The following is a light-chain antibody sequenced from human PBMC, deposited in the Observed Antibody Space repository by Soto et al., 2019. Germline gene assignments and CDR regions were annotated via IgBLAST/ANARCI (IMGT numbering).Light chain of an antibody. CDR3: EGSSTSAGT. V-gene: IGKV3-15*01. Sequence: IDTGACRAIKSVSSNLAWYQQKPGQAPRLLIYGASTRATGIPARFSGSEYGTEFDLALRSLQSGGSAVSNCEGSSTSAGTLGGGTKVDIK. J-gene: IGKJ4*02. CDR2: GAS. CDR1: KSVSSN.